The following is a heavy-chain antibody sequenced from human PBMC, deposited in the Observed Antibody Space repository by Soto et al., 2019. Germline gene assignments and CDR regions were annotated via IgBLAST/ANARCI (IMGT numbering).Heavy chain of an antibody. Sequence: SETLSLTCTVSGIAISNDNYHWGWIRQPPGKGLEWIGSIYYSGSTNYNPSLESRVTISVDTSKNQFSLKLTSVTAADTAVYYCAAPPRYWGQGTLVTV. D-gene: IGHD6-6*01. J-gene: IGHJ4*02. V-gene: IGHV4-39*07. CDR3: AAPPRY. CDR2: IYYSGST. CDR1: GIAISNDNYH.